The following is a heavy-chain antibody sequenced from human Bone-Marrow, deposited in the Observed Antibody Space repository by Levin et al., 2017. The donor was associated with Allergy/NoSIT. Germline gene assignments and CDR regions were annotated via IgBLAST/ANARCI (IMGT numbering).Heavy chain of an antibody. Sequence: SQTLSLTCTVSGGSISSSSYYWGWIRQPPGKGLEWIGSIYYSGSTYYNPSLKSRVTISVDTSKNQFSLKLSSVTAADTAVYYCARLGDYGDYELFDYWGQGTLVTVSS. D-gene: IGHD4-17*01. CDR2: IYYSGST. J-gene: IGHJ4*02. CDR1: GGSISSSSYY. V-gene: IGHV4-39*01. CDR3: ARLGDYGDYELFDY.